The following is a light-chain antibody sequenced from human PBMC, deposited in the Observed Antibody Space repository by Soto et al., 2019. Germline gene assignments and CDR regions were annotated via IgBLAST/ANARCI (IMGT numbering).Light chain of an antibody. CDR2: WAS. Sequence: DIVMTQSPDSLAVSLAERATINCKSSQSVLYSSNNKNYLAWYQQKPGQPPKLLIYWASTRESGVPDRFSGSGSGTDFTLTISSLQAEDVAVYCCQQYYSTPLTFGGGTKVEIK. CDR3: QQYYSTPLT. J-gene: IGKJ4*01. V-gene: IGKV4-1*01. CDR1: QSVLYSSNNKNY.